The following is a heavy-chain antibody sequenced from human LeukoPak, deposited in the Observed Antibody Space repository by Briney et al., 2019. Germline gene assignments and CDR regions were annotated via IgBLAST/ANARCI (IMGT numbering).Heavy chain of an antibody. CDR3: ARASGLLRLLEWLPAYFDY. CDR1: GGSISSYY. J-gene: IGHJ4*02. Sequence: SETLSLTCTVSGGSISSYYWSWIRQPPGKGLEWIGYISYSGSTNYNPSLKSRVTISVDTSKKQFSLKLSSVTAADTAVYYCARASGLLRLLEWLPAYFDYWGQGTLVTVSS. CDR2: ISYSGST. D-gene: IGHD3-3*01. V-gene: IGHV4-59*01.